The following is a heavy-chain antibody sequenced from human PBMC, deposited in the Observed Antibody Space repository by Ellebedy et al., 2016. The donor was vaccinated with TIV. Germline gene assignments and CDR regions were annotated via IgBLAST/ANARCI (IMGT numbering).Heavy chain of an antibody. V-gene: IGHV4-34*01. Sequence: MPSETLSLTCAVYGGSFSGYYWSWIRQPPGKGLEWIGEINHSGSTNYNPSLKSRVTISVDTSKNQFSLKLSSVTAADTAVYYCARDSTAVPGKPRFDSWGQGTLVTVSS. D-gene: IGHD6-19*01. CDR2: INHSGST. J-gene: IGHJ4*02. CDR3: ARDSTAVPGKPRFDS. CDR1: GGSFSGYY.